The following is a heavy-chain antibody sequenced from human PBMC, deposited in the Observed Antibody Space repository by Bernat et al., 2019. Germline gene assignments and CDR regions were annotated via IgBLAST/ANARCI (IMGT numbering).Heavy chain of an antibody. CDR1: GFTFSLYS. CDR3: ARAAGAGRHSFEY. J-gene: IGHJ4*02. CDR2: ISGSSTTI. D-gene: IGHD2-21*01. V-gene: IGHV3-48*02. Sequence: EVQLVESGGDLVQPGGSLRLSCAASGFTFSLYSMNWLRQAPGKGLEWISYISGSSTTIYYADSLNGRYTISRDNANNSLTLQMIGLRDEDTAVYYCARAAGAGRHSFEYWCQGTLVTVSS.